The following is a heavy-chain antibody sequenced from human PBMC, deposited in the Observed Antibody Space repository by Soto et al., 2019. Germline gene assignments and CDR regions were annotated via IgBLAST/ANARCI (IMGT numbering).Heavy chain of an antibody. Sequence: QITLKESGPTLVRPAQTLTLTCDFYGFSLSTYHMGVAWIRQPPGKALEWLALIYWDDDKRYSPSLKDRLAISKDTSSNQVVLTITNIDPGDSATYFCAHAGDYDLLPFDHWGPGTLVTVSS. V-gene: IGHV2-5*02. J-gene: IGHJ4*02. CDR1: GFSLSTYHMG. D-gene: IGHD4-17*01. CDR3: AHAGDYDLLPFDH. CDR2: IYWDDDK.